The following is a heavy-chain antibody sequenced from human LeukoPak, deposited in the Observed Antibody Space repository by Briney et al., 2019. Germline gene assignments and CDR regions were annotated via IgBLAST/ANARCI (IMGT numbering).Heavy chain of an antibody. CDR3: AEDGIRDAFDI. J-gene: IGHJ3*02. D-gene: IGHD2-21*01. CDR2: IYHSGST. CDR1: GGSISSGGYS. Sequence: SQTLSLTCAASGGSISSGGYSWSRIRQPPWNGLEWMGYIYHSGSTYYNPSLKSRVTISVDRSKNQFSLKLSSVTAADTVFFFQAEDGIRDAFDIWGQGTMVTVSS. V-gene: IGHV4-30-2*01.